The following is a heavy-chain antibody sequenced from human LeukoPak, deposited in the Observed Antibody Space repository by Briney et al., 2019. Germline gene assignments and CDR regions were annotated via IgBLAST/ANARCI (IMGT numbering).Heavy chain of an antibody. CDR1: GYTFTSYG. V-gene: IGHV1-18*01. J-gene: IGHJ5*02. D-gene: IGHD3-10*01. CDR3: ARVTSVGGSGSYYNWFDP. CDR2: ISAYNGNT. Sequence: ASAKVSCKASGYTFTSYGISWVRHAPGQGLEWMGWISAYNGNTNYAQKLQGRVTMTTDTSTSTAYMELRSLRSDDTAVYYCARVTSVGGSGSYYNWFDPWGQGTLVTVSS.